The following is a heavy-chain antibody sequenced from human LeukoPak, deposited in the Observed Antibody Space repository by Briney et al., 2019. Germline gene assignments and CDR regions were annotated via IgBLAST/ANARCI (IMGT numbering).Heavy chain of an antibody. D-gene: IGHD6-13*01. Sequence: SETLSLTCTVSGGSISSYYWSWIRQSPGKGLEWIGYIYYSGSTNYNPSLKSRVTISVDTSKNQFSLKLSSVTAADTAVYYCARKGTIAPTGASHFDYWGQGTLVTVSS. CDR2: IYYSGST. CDR1: GGSISSYY. V-gene: IGHV4-59*01. CDR3: ARKGTIAPTGASHFDY. J-gene: IGHJ4*02.